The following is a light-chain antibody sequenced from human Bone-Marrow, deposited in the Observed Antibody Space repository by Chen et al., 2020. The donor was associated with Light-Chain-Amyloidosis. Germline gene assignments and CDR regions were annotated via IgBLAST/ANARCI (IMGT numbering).Light chain of an antibody. Sequence: IQMTQSPSSLSAPVGDRVTIPCRASQSISSYLNWYRQEPGKAPKLLIWAASRLHSGGPSRFRGSGSGTDFALSITSLQPEDFATYYWQQTFITPRTFGQGTRVEI. CDR1: QSISSY. V-gene: IGKV1-39*01. J-gene: IGKJ1*01. CDR3: QQTFITPRT. CDR2: AAS.